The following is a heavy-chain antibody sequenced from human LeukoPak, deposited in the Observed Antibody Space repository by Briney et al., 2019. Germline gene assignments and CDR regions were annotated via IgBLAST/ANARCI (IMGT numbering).Heavy chain of an antibody. CDR3: ARVEYGDYGFAFDI. V-gene: IGHV1-18*01. CDR2: ISAYNGNT. J-gene: IGHJ3*02. D-gene: IGHD4-17*01. CDR1: GYIFTSYG. Sequence: ASVKVSCKASGYIFTSYGISWVRQAPGQGLEWMGWISAYNGNTNYAQKLQGRVTMTTDTSTSTAYMELRSLRSDDTAVYYCARVEYGDYGFAFDIWGQGTMVTVSS.